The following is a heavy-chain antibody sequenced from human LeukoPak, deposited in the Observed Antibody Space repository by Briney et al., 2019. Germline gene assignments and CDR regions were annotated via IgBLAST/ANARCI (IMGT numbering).Heavy chain of an antibody. CDR1: GYTFTSYG. J-gene: IGHJ4*01. CDR3: ARDLGQGVYYFDY. Sequence: ASVKVSCKASGYTFTSYGISWVRQAPGQGLEWMGWISAYNGNTNYAQKFQGRVTMTRDTSISTAYMELSRLRSDDTAVYYCARDLGQGVYYFDYWGQGTLVTVSS. V-gene: IGHV1-18*01. CDR2: ISAYNGNT. D-gene: IGHD7-27*01.